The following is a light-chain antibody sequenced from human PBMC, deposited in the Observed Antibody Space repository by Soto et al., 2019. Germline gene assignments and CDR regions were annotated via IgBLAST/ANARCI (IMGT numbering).Light chain of an antibody. CDR1: QDIAIY. Sequence: IQLTQSPSSLSASVGDRVTITCRASQDIAIYLAWYQQKPGEAPKLLIYAASNLQTGVPSRFSASGSGTDFTLTLNSLQPEDFATYYCQQGYSTPWTFGQGTKVDIK. J-gene: IGKJ1*01. CDR3: QQGYSTPWT. V-gene: IGKV1-39*01. CDR2: AAS.